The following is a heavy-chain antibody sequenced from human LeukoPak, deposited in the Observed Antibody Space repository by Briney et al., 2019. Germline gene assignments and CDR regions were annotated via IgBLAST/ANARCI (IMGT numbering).Heavy chain of an antibody. Sequence: ASEKVSCKASGYTFTSYYMHWVRQAPGQGLEWMGIINPSGGSTSYAQKFQGRVTMTRGMSTSTVYMELSSLRSEATAVYYCARGAQTTVTSPVDYWGQGTLVTVSS. CDR2: INPSGGST. J-gene: IGHJ4*02. D-gene: IGHD4-17*01. CDR3: ARGAQTTVTSPVDY. V-gene: IGHV1-46*01. CDR1: GYTFTSYY.